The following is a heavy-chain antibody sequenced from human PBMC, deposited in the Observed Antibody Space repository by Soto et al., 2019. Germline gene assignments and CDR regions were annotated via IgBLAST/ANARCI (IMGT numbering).Heavy chain of an antibody. D-gene: IGHD6-13*01. CDR1: GGSISSGGYY. V-gene: IGHV4-31*03. CDR2: IYYSGST. J-gene: IGHJ5*02. Sequence: SETLSLTCTVSGGSISSGGYYWSWIRQHPGKGLEWIGYIYYSGSTYYNPSLKSRVTISVDTSKNQFSLKLSSVTAADTAVYYCARIAIAAAETEWIDPWGQGTLVTVSS. CDR3: ARIAIAAAETEWIDP.